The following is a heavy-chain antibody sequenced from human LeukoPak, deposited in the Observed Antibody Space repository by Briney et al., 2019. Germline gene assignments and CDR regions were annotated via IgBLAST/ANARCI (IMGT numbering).Heavy chain of an antibody. J-gene: IGHJ4*02. CDR3: AKEADLGAAAGKGFDY. Sequence: GGSLRLSCAASGFTFSSYAMHWVRQAPGKGLEWVAVISYDGSNKYYADSVKGRFTISRDNSKNTLYLQMNSLRAEDTAVYYCAKEADLGAAAGKGFDYWGQGTLVTVSS. D-gene: IGHD6-13*01. CDR2: ISYDGSNK. CDR1: GFTFSSYA. V-gene: IGHV3-30*04.